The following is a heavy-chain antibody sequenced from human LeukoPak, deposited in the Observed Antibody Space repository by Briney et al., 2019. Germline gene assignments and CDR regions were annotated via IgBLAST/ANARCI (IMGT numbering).Heavy chain of an antibody. CDR3: ARQFDP. J-gene: IGHJ5*02. V-gene: IGHV4-59*08. Sequence: SATLSVTCTGSGASLSNDYGSWIRKPPGKGLEWIGHIYSSGSTNYNPSLKSRLTISLDTSKNQFSLRLSSVTAADTAVYYCARQFDPWGQGILVTVSS. CDR1: GASLSNDY. CDR2: IYSSGST.